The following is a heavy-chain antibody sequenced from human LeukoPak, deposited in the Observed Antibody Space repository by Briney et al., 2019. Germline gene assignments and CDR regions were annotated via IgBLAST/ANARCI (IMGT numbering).Heavy chain of an antibody. Sequence: SETLSLTCAASDASISGSGYYLGWIRQPPGKGLEWIGNIYYTGNTYYNASLQSRVTISIDTSKNQFSLRLNSVTAADTAMYYCAKSGGYGLIDYWGQGTLVTVSS. CDR1: DASISGSGYY. CDR3: AKSGGYGLIDY. D-gene: IGHD1-26*01. J-gene: IGHJ4*02. CDR2: IYYTGNT. V-gene: IGHV4-39*01.